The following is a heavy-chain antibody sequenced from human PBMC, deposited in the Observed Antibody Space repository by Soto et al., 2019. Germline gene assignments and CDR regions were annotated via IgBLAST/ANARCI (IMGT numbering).Heavy chain of an antibody. V-gene: IGHV1-2*02. CDR2: INPDSGVT. D-gene: IGHD2-8*01. CDR1: GYTFTSYY. J-gene: IGHJ6*02. CDR3: ARDRGVRDV. Sequence: QVQLVQYGAEVKKPGASVKVSCKASGYTFTSYYMHWVRQAPGQGLEWMGWINPDSGVTYYPHKFQDRVTMTRDTSISKAYMELSRLSSDDTALYYCARDRGVRDVWGQGTTVIVSS.